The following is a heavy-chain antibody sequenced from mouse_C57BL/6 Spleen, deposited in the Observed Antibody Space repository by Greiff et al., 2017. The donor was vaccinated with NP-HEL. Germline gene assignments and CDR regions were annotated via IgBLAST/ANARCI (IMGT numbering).Heavy chain of an antibody. J-gene: IGHJ1*03. CDR2: ISDGGSYT. D-gene: IGHD1-1*01. CDR1: GFTFSSYA. Sequence: VQGVESGGGLVKPGGSLKLSCAASGFTFSSYAMSWVRRTPEKRLEWVATISDGGSYTYYPDNVKGRFTISRDNAKNNLYLQMSHLKSEDTAMYYGARVTTVVAGWYFDVWGTGTTVTVSS. CDR3: ARVTTVVAGWYFDV. V-gene: IGHV5-4*01.